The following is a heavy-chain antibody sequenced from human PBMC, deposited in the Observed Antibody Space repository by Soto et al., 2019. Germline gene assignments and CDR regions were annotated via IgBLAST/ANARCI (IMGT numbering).Heavy chain of an antibody. J-gene: IGHJ6*02. V-gene: IGHV1-69*12. D-gene: IGHD3-16*01. CDR3: ASAWGPSYYYGMDV. CDR1: GGTFSSYA. Sequence: QVQLVQSGAEVKKPGSSVKVSCKASGGTFSSYAISWVRQALGQGLEWMGGIIPIFGTADYAQKFQGRVAITADAPTSTAYMELSNLRSEDTAVYYCASAWGPSYYYGMDVWGQGTTVTVSS. CDR2: IIPIFGTA.